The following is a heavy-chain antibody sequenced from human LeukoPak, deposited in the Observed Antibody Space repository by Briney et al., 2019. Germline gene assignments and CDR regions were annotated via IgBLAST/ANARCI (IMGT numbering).Heavy chain of an antibody. D-gene: IGHD2-21*01. CDR3: ANALDDWGVG. Sequence: GGSLRLSCVASGFIFSRQVRQAPGKGLEWVAVISFDGRQKYYADSGKGRFTISRDNSKNTLYLQMNSLRPEDTAMYYCANALDDWGVGWGQGTLVTV. CDR1: GFIFSR. J-gene: IGHJ4*02. CDR2: ISFDGRQK. V-gene: IGHV3-30*18.